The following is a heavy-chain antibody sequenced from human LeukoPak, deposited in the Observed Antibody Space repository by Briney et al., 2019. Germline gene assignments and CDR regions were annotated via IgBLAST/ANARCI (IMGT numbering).Heavy chain of an antibody. CDR1: GGSISSGTYY. D-gene: IGHD6-13*01. CDR2: IYTSGST. CDR3: ATTPREYSSTWYYFDY. J-gene: IGHJ4*02. V-gene: IGHV4-61*02. Sequence: SETLSLTCTVSGGSISSGTYYWNWIRQPAGKGLEWIGRIYTSGSTYYNPSLKSRVTMSVDTSKKQFSLDLSSVTAADTAVYYCATTPREYSSTWYYFDYWGQGILVTVSS.